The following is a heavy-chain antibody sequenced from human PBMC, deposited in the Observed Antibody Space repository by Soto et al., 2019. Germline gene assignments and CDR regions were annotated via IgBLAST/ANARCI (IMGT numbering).Heavy chain of an antibody. CDR2: NSAYNGNT. D-gene: IGHD3-3*01. J-gene: IGHJ6*02. CDR3: ARWRRYDFWIHYYYGLDV. V-gene: IGHV1-18*04. Sequence: QVQLVQSGAEVKKPGASVKVSCKASGYTFTSYGISWVRQAPGLGLEWMGWNSAYNGNTNYAQKHQGRSTMTTDTSTSAAYMELRSLRSDGTAVYYCARWRRYDFWIHYYYGLDVWGQGTTVTVSS. CDR1: GYTFTSYG.